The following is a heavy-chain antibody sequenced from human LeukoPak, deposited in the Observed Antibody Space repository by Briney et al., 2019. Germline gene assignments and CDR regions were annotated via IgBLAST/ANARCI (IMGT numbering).Heavy chain of an antibody. CDR3: ARGGGSSGWHDY. D-gene: IGHD6-19*01. CDR1: AGSISSGF. J-gene: IGHJ4*02. CDR2: IYYSGST. V-gene: IGHV4-59*01. Sequence: SETLSLTCTVSAGSISSGFWSWIRQPPGKGLEWIGYIYYSGSTNYNPSLKSRVAISVDTSKNQFSLKLSSVTAADTAVYYCARGGGSSGWHDYWGRGTLVTVSS.